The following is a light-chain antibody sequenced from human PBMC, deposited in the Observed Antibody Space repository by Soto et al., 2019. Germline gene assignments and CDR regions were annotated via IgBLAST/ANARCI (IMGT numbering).Light chain of an antibody. CDR3: ASYAGGNQV. J-gene: IGLJ1*01. V-gene: IGLV1-40*01. CDR2: GNS. Sequence: QSVLTQPPSVSGAPGQRVTLSCTGSSSNIGAGYDVHWYQQLPGTAPKLLIYGNSNRPSGVPDRFSGSKSGTSASLAITGLQAEDEADYYCASYAGGNQVFGTGTKVTVL. CDR1: SSNIGAGYD.